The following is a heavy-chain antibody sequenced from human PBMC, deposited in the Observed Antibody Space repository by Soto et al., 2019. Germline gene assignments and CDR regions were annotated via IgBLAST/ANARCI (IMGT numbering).Heavy chain of an antibody. D-gene: IGHD6-19*01. Sequence: SETLSLTCAVSGYSISSGHYWGWIRQPPGKGLEWIGSIYHSGSTYYNPSLKSRVTISVDTSKNQFSLKLSSVTAADTAVYYCARVRGYSSGWSLDYWGQGTLVTVA. CDR2: IYHSGST. J-gene: IGHJ4*02. CDR1: GYSISSGHY. CDR3: ARVRGYSSGWSLDY. V-gene: IGHV4-38-2*01.